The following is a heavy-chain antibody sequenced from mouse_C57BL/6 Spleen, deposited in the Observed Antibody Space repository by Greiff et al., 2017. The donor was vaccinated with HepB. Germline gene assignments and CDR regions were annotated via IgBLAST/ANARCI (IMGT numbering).Heavy chain of an antibody. V-gene: IGHV1-59*01. D-gene: IGHD4-1*02. J-gene: IGHJ2*01. CDR3: ARNVNWGFDY. CDR1: GYTFTSYW. Sequence: QVHLKQPGAELVRPGTSVKLSCKASGYTFTSYWMHWVKQRPGQGLEWIGVIDPSDSYTNYNQKFKGKATLTVDTSSSTAYMQLSSLTSEDSAVYYCARNVNWGFDYWGQGTTLTVSS. CDR2: IDPSDSYT.